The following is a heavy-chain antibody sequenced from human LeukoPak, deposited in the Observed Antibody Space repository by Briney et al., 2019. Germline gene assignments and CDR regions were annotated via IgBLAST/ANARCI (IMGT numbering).Heavy chain of an antibody. CDR2: IYSGGST. D-gene: IGHD2-2*01. Sequence: PGGSLRLSCAASGFTVSTYYMTWVRRAPGKGLECVSVIYSGGSTYYADSVKGRFTVSRDNSKNTLYLQMNSLRAEDTAMYYCERGLGYCTSTTCLLPFDYWGQGTLVTVSS. CDR1: GFTVSTYY. J-gene: IGHJ4*02. CDR3: ERGLGYCTSTTCLLPFDY. V-gene: IGHV3-53*01.